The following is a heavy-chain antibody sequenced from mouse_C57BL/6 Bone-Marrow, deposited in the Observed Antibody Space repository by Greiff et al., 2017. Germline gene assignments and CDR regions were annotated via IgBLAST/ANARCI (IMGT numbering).Heavy chain of an antibody. Sequence: EVKLVESGGGLVKPGGSLKLSCAASGFTFSDYGMHWVRQAPEKGLEWVAYISSGSSTIYYADTVKGRFTISSDNAKNTLFLQMTSLRSEDTAMYYCARDYGTPMDYWGQGTSVTVSS. CDR2: ISSGSSTI. V-gene: IGHV5-17*01. CDR3: ARDYGTPMDY. D-gene: IGHD2-1*01. J-gene: IGHJ4*01. CDR1: GFTFSDYG.